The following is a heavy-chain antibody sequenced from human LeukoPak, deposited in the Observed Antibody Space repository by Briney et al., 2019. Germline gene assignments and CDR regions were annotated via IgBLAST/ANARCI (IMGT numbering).Heavy chain of an antibody. D-gene: IGHD6-25*01. CDR2: IIPIFRTT. J-gene: IGHJ4*02. CDR1: GGTFSNYA. CDR3: ARRGGTLGYFDY. Sequence: SVKVSCKASGGTFSNYAISWVRQTPGQGLEWVGGIIPIFRTTSYAQKFQGRVTITADESTSTVYMELSSLRSEDTAVYYCARRGGTLGYFDYWGQGTLLTVSS. V-gene: IGHV1-69*13.